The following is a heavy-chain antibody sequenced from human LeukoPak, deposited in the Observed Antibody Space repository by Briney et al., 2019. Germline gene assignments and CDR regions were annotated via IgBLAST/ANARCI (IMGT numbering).Heavy chain of an antibody. CDR3: ARSPPTDAAGTSYWYFDL. J-gene: IGHJ2*01. D-gene: IGHD6-19*01. V-gene: IGHV4-38-2*02. Sequence: PSETLSLTCTVSAYSISSAYYWGWVRQPPGKGLEWIASIYHTESAYYNPSLKSRVTISVDTSKNQFSLKLSSVTAADTAVYYCARSPPTDAAGTSYWYFDLWGRGTLVTVSS. CDR2: IYHTESA. CDR1: AYSISSAYY.